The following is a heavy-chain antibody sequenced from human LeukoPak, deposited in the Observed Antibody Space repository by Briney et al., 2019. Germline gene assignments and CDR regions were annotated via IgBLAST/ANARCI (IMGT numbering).Heavy chain of an antibody. CDR2: INPNSGGT. CDR3: ARAHYITSLDF. CDR1: GYTFTGYY. V-gene: IGHV1-2*02. J-gene: IGHJ4*02. Sequence: ASVKVSCKASGYTFTGYYMHWVRQAPGQGLEWMGWINPNSGGTNYAQKFQGRVTVTRDTSISTAYMELSSLRSDDTAVYYCARAHYITSLDFWGQGTLVTVSS. D-gene: IGHD4-11*01.